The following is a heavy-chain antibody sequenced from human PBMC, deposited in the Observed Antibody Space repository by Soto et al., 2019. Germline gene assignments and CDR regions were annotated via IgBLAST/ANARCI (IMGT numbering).Heavy chain of an antibody. V-gene: IGHV3-13*01. CDR3: AREARSTYYDFWSGPENWFDP. D-gene: IGHD3-3*01. CDR2: IGTAGDT. CDR1: GFTFSSYY. J-gene: IGHJ5*02. Sequence: GGSLRLSCAASGFTFSSYYMHWVRQATGKGLEWVSAIGTAGDTYYPGSVKGRFTISRENAKNSLYLQMNSLRAEDTAVYYCAREARSTYYDFWSGPENWFDPWGQGTLVTVSS.